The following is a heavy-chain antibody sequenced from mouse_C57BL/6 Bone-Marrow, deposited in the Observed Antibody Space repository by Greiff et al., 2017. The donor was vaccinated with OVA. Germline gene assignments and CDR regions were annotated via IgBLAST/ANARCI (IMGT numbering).Heavy chain of an antibody. CDR2: ISSGGSYT. Sequence: EVKLVESGGDLVKPGGSLKLSCAASGFTFSSYGMSWVRQTPDKRLEWVATISSGGSYTYYPDSVKGRFTISRDNAKNTLYLQMSSLKSEDTAMYYCARRAGSSYGFAYWGQGTLVTVSA. D-gene: IGHD1-1*01. J-gene: IGHJ3*01. CDR3: ARRAGSSYGFAY. CDR1: GFTFSSYG. V-gene: IGHV5-6*02.